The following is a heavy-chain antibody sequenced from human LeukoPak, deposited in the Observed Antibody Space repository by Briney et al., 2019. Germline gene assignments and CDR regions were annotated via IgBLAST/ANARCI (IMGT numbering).Heavy chain of an antibody. J-gene: IGHJ5*02. CDR2: ISAYNGST. V-gene: IGHV1-18*01. D-gene: IGHD2-2*01. CDR1: GYTFTSYG. Sequence: ASVKVSCKASGYTFTSYGISWVRQAPGQGLEWMGWISAYNGSTNYAQKLQGRVTMTTDTSTSTAYMELRSLRSDDTAVYYCARDRSCSSTSCYWYWFDPWGQGTLVTVSS. CDR3: ARDRSCSSTSCYWYWFDP.